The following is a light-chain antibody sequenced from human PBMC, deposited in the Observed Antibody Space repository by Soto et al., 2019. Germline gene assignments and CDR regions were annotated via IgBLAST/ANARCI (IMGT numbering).Light chain of an antibody. J-gene: IGKJ4*01. CDR1: QSVRSY. CDR2: ETS. Sequence: EIVLTQSPATLCLSPGESATLSCRASQSVRSYLAWDQKKPGQAPRLLIYETSNRATGVPARFSGSGSGTDFTRTISSLEAEDFAVYSCQQRSLWPLTFGGGPKVEIK. V-gene: IGKV3-11*01. CDR3: QQRSLWPLT.